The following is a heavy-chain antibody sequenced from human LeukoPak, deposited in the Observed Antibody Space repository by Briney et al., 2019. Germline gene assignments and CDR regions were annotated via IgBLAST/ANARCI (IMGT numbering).Heavy chain of an antibody. D-gene: IGHD7-27*01. V-gene: IGHV3-30*03. J-gene: IGHJ4*02. Sequence: PGRSLRLSCAASGFTFSTYGMHWVRQAPGKGLEWVAGISYEGNNKYYTDSVKGRFTISRDNSKNSLDLQMNSLRAEDTAVYYCARDPSGDLDYWGQGTLVTVSS. CDR1: GFTFSTYG. CDR2: ISYEGNNK. CDR3: ARDPSGDLDY.